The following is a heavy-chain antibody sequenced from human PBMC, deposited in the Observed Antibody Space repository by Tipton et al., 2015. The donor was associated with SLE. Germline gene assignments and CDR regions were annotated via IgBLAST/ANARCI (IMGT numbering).Heavy chain of an antibody. D-gene: IGHD2-2*01. CDR1: GGSFSGYY. CDR2: INHSGST. Sequence: TLSLTCAVYGGSFSGYYWSWIRQPPGKGLEWIGEINHSGSTNYNPSLKSRVTISVDTSKNQFSLKLSSVTAADTAVYYCAGGTGGGSTSTSLWVMDVWGKGTMVTVSS. CDR3: AGGTGGGSTSTSLWVMDV. J-gene: IGHJ6*03. V-gene: IGHV4-34*01.